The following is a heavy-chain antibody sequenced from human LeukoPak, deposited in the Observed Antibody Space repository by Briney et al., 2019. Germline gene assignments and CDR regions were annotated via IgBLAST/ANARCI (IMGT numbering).Heavy chain of an antibody. CDR2: INTSGGST. J-gene: IGHJ4*02. CDR3: AIMHPYYDGNGYWVQ. D-gene: IGHD3-22*01. CDR1: GFTISSYA. Sequence: GGSQRLSCAASGFTISSYAMSWVRQAPGKGLEWVSGINTSGGSTAYADSVKGRFTISRDNPRNTLYMQMNSLRAEDTALYYCAIMHPYYDGNGYWVQWGQGTLVTDSS. V-gene: IGHV3-23*01.